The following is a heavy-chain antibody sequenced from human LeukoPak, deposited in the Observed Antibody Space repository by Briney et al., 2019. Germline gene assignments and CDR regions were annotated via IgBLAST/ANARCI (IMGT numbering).Heavy chain of an antibody. Sequence: SETLSLTCTVPGGSISSYHWSWIRQPPGKGLEWNGYIYYSGSTNYNPSLKSRVTISVDTSKNQFSLKLSSVTAADTAVYYCARHIVVVPAAIVDGMDVWGQGTTVTVSS. CDR2: IYYSGST. J-gene: IGHJ6*02. CDR3: ARHIVVVPAAIVDGMDV. D-gene: IGHD2-2*01. CDR1: GGSISSYH. V-gene: IGHV4-59*08.